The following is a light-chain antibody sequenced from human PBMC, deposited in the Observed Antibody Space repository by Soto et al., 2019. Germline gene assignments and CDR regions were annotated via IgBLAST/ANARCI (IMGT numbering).Light chain of an antibody. V-gene: IGKV3-15*01. J-gene: IGKJ1*01. CDR1: ESVGRH. CDR3: QHYDNWPPWT. CDR2: GAY. Sequence: EIVFTQSPATLSVSPGNTAPLSCRASESVGRHLAWYHQKPGQAPRLILYGAYTRANDNPAKFSGSGSGTEFTLTIRSRQSEDIAVYYCQHYDNWPPWTFGQGTKVDIK.